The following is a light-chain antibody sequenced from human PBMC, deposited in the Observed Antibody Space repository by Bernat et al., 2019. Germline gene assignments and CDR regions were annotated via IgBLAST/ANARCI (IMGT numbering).Light chain of an antibody. Sequence: QSVLTQPPSVSAAPGQKVTTSCSGSSSNIENNDVSWYQQFPGTAPKLLIYESNKRPSGIPDRFSGSKSGTSGTLDITGLQTGDEADYYCGSWDSSLNAGLFGGGTKVTVL. J-gene: IGLJ2*01. CDR1: SSNIENND. V-gene: IGLV1-51*02. CDR2: ESN. CDR3: GSWDSSLNAGL.